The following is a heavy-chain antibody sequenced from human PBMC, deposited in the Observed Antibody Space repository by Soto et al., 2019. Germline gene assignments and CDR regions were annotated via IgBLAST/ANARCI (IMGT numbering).Heavy chain of an antibody. V-gene: IGHV4-59*01. CDR2: IYYSGRT. CDR3: ARGYCSSTICYIWDNWFDP. J-gene: IGHJ5*02. CDR1: GGSISSYY. D-gene: IGHD2-2*02. Sequence: QVQLQESGPGLVKPSETLSLTCTVSGGSISSYYWSWIRQPPGKGLEWIGYIYYSGRTNYNPSLKLRVTISVDTSKNQFSLKLSSVTAADTAVYYCARGYCSSTICYIWDNWFDPWGQGTLVTVSS.